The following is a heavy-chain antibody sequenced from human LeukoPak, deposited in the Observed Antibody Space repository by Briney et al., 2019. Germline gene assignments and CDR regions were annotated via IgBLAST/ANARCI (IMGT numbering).Heavy chain of an antibody. D-gene: IGHD3-10*01. V-gene: IGHV1-2*02. J-gene: IGHJ4*02. CDR3: ARDEYGSGSPNVY. CDR2: INPNSGGT. CDR1: GYTFTGYY. Sequence: ASVKVSCKASGYTFTGYYMHWVRQAPGQGLEWMGWINPNSGGTNYAQKFQGRVTLTRDTSISTAYMELSRLRSDDTAVYYCARDEYGSGSPNVYWGQGTLVTVSS.